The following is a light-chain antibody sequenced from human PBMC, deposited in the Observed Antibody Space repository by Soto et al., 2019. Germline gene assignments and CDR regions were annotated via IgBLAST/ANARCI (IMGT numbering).Light chain of an antibody. CDR3: SSYTSTKVL. V-gene: IGLV2-14*01. CDR2: EVS. Sequence: QSVLTQPASVSGSPGQSVTISCTGTSGDVGAYDFVSWYQQHPGKAPKVMIYEVSDRPSGVSNRFSGSKSGNTASLTISGLQAEDEAHYYCSSYTSTKVLFGGGTKLTVL. J-gene: IGLJ2*01. CDR1: SGDVGAYDF.